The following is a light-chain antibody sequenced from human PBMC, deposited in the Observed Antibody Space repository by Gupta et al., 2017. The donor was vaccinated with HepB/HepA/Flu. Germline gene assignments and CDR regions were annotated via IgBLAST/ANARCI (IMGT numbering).Light chain of an antibody. V-gene: IGLV1-44*01. J-gene: IGLJ2*01. Sequence: QPVLPQPPSASGTPGQRVTLSCSGSSSNIGSNTVNWYQQLPGTAPKLLIYSNNQRPSGVPDRFSGSKSGTSASLAISGLQSEDEADYYCAAWDDSLNGVVFGGGTKLTVL. CDR3: AAWDDSLNGVV. CDR2: SNN. CDR1: SSNIGSNT.